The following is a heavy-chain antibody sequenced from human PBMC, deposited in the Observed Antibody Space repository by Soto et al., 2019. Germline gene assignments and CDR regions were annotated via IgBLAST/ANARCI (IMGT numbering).Heavy chain of an antibody. V-gene: IGHV1-69*01. D-gene: IGHD3-3*01. J-gene: IGHJ5*02. CDR1: GGTFSSYA. Sequence: QVQLVQSGAEVKKPGSSVKVSCKASGGTFSSYAISWVRQAPGQGLEWMGGIIPIFGTANYAQKFQGRVTCTADESTSTAYMELSSLRSEDTAVYYCARQLGDFWSGYYRMRFDPWGQGTLVTVSS. CDR3: ARQLGDFWSGYYRMRFDP. CDR2: IIPIFGTA.